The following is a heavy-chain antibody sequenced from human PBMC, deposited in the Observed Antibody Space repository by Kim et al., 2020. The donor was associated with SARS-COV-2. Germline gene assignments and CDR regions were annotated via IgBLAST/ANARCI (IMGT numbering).Heavy chain of an antibody. CDR1: GDSVSSGSYY. V-gene: IGHV4-61*01. CDR2: IYYSGST. J-gene: IGHJ6*02. Sequence: SETLSLTCTVSGDSVSSGSYYWSWIRQPPGKGLEWIGYIYYSGSTNYNPSLKSRVTISVDTSKNQFSLKVSSVTAADTAVYYCARDSSSWLYYYGMDVWGQGTTVTVSS. CDR3: ARDSSSWLYYYGMDV. D-gene: IGHD6-13*01.